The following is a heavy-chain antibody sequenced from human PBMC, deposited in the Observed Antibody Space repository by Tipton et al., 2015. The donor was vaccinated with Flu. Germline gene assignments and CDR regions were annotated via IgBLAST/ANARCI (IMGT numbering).Heavy chain of an antibody. CDR3: ASLRGSGSYSRYAFDI. CDR1: GFTFSTYW. J-gene: IGHJ3*02. V-gene: IGHV3-7*01. D-gene: IGHD1-26*01. CDR2: INQDGSEK. Sequence: SLRLSCAASGFTFSTYWMSWVRQAPGKGLEWVANINQDGSEKYSVDSVKGRFTISRDNARKSLYLQMNSLRAEDTAVYYCASLRGSGSYSRYAFDIWGQGTMVTVSS.